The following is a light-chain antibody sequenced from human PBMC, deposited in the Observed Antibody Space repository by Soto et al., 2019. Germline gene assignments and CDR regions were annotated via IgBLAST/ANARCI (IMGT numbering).Light chain of an antibody. CDR1: QNIDNK. V-gene: IGKV3-11*01. Sequence: EIVMTQYPATLSVSAGERSTLSCRASQNIDNKLVWYQQKPGQVPRLLIYDASNRATGIPARFSGSGSGTDFTLTISSLEPEDFAVYYCQLRSNRPITFGQGTRLE. J-gene: IGKJ5*01. CDR2: DAS. CDR3: QLRSNRPIT.